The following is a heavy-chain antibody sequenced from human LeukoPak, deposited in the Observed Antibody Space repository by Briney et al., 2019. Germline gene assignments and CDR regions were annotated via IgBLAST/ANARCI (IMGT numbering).Heavy chain of an antibody. D-gene: IGHD3-10*01. J-gene: IGHJ6*02. CDR1: GFTFSSYA. Sequence: GGSLRLSCAASGFTFSSYAMSWVRQAPGKGLEWVSAISGSGGSTYYADSVKGRFTISRNNSKNTLYLQMNSLRAEDTAVYYCAKPLGGFRPLYDYYYYGMDVWGQGTTVTVSS. CDR2: ISGSGGST. CDR3: AKPLGGFRPLYDYYYYGMDV. V-gene: IGHV3-23*01.